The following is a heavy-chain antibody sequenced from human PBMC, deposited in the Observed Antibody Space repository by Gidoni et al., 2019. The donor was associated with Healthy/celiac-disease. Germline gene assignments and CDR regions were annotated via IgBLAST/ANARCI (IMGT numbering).Heavy chain of an antibody. Sequence: QVQLQQWGAGLLKPSETLSLTCAVYVGSFSAYYWSWIRQPPGKGLEGIGEINLSGSTNYNPYLKSRVTISVDTSKNQFSLKLSSVTAADTAVYYCARGRMVVVAATRGRNWFDPWGQGTLVTVSS. V-gene: IGHV4-34*01. D-gene: IGHD2-15*01. CDR1: VGSFSAYY. CDR3: ARGRMVVVAATRGRNWFDP. CDR2: INLSGST. J-gene: IGHJ5*02.